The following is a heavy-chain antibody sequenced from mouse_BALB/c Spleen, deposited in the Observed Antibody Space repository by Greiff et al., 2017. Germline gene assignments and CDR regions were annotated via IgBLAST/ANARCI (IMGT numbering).Heavy chain of an antibody. D-gene: IGHD1-1*02. Sequence: VKLMESGPGLVQPSQSLSITCTVSGFSLTSYGVHWVRQSPGKGLEWLGVIWSGGSTDYNAAFISRLSISKDNSKSQVFFKMNSLQANDTAIYYCARGGVYYAMDYWGQGTSVTVSS. J-gene: IGHJ4*01. CDR3: ARGGVYYAMDY. V-gene: IGHV2-2*02. CDR1: GFSLTSYG. CDR2: IWSGGST.